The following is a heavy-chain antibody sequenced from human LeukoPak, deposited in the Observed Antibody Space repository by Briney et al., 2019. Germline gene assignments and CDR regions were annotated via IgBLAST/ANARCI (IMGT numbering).Heavy chain of an antibody. CDR1: GFTFSSYS. Sequence: GGSLRPSCAASGFTFSSYSMSWVRQAPGKGLEWVSSISSSSSYIYYADSVKGRFTISRDNAKNSLYLQMNSLRAEDTAVYYCARVRGGPVDYWGQGTLVTVSS. J-gene: IGHJ4*02. CDR2: ISSSSSYI. D-gene: IGHD3-16*01. CDR3: ARVRGGPVDY. V-gene: IGHV3-21*01.